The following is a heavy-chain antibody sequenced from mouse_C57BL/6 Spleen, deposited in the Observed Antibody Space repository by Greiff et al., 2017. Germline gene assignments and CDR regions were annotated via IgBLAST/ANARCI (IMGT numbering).Heavy chain of an antibody. Sequence: QVQLQQSGPELVKPGASVKISCKASGYAFSSSWMNWVKQRPGKGLEWIGRIYPGDGDTTYNGKFKGKATLTADKSSSTAYMQLSSLTSEDSAVYFCARTHYDYDDFDYWGQGTTLTVSS. CDR1: GYAFSSSW. V-gene: IGHV1-82*01. J-gene: IGHJ2*01. CDR3: ARTHYDYDDFDY. D-gene: IGHD2-4*01. CDR2: IYPGDGDT.